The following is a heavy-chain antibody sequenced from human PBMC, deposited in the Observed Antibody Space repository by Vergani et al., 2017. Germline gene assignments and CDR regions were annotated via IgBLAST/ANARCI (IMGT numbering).Heavy chain of an antibody. D-gene: IGHD1-1*01. CDR1: GFTLGDYA. J-gene: IGHJ4*02. V-gene: IGHV3-49*04. CDR2: IWSKPYGGTT. CDR3: TRDRLDNCYAYFDY. Sequence: EVHLVESGGGLVQPGRSLRLSCSGSGFTLGDYAMTWVRQAPGKGLEWVAFIWSKPYGGTTEYAASVKGRFTISRADSKSIAYLQMSSLKAEDTAVYYCTRDRLDNCYAYFDYWGQGTLVTVSP.